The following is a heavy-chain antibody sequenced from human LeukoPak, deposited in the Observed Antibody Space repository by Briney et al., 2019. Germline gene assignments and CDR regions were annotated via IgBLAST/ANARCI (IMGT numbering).Heavy chain of an antibody. CDR1: GGTITTYY. CDR3: AADRQEGGSGSYWFDP. J-gene: IGHJ5*02. Sequence: KPSETLSFTCTISGGTITTYYWSWIRQPAGKGLKWIGNVYYSGSTTYNPSLKTRVTISVDTSKNQFFLRLNSLTAANTTVYYCAADRQEGGSGSYWFDPWGQGTLVTVSS. CDR2: VYYSGST. D-gene: IGHD3-10*01. V-gene: IGHV4-59*01.